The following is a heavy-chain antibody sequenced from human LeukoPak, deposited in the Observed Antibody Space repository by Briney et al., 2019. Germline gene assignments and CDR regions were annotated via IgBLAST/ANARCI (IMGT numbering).Heavy chain of an antibody. D-gene: IGHD4-11*01. V-gene: IGHV3-11*01. CDR3: IPTVTENLAY. CDR1: GFTFSDYY. CDR2: ISSSGSTI. Sequence: GGSLRLSCAASGFTFSDYYMSWIRQAPGKGLEWVSYISSSGSTIYYADSVKGRFTISRDNAKNSLYLQMNSLRAEDTALYYCIPTVTENLAYWGQGTLVTVPS. J-gene: IGHJ4*02.